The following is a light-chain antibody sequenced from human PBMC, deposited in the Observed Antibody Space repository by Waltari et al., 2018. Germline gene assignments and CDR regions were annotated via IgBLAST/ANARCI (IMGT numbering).Light chain of an antibody. J-gene: IGLJ1*01. CDR2: DVS. CDR1: RSDVAGYNY. CDR3: YSYAGSYTYV. Sequence: QSALTQPRSMSGSPGQSVTISCTGTRSDVAGYNYVSWYQQLPGKAPKLMIYDVSRRPSGVPDRFSGSKSGNTAYLTISGLQADDEGDYYCYSYAGSYTYVFGTGTKVTVL. V-gene: IGLV2-11*01.